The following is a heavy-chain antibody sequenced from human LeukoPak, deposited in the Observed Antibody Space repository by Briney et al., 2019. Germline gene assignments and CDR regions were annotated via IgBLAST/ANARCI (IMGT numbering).Heavy chain of an antibody. D-gene: IGHD3-22*01. CDR2: IYHSGST. J-gene: IGHJ4*02. CDR3: ARIDALLTYYYDSGGVQPDY. V-gene: IGHV4-30-2*01. Sequence: PSETLSLTCAVSGGSISSGGYSWSWIRQPPGKGLEWIGYIYHSGSTYYNPSLKSRVTISVDRSKNQFSLKLSSVTAADTAVYYCARIDALLTYYYDSGGVQPDYWGQGTLVTVSS. CDR1: GGSISSGGYS.